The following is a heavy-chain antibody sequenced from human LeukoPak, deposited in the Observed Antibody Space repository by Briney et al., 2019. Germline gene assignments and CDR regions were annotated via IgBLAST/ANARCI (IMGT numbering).Heavy chain of an antibody. J-gene: IGHJ5*02. V-gene: IGHV3-11*04. Sequence: PGGSLRLSCAASGFTFSDYYMSWIRQAPGKGLEWVSYISSSGSTIYYADSVKGRFTISRDNAKNSLYLQMNSLRAEDTAVYYCARDAVLRYFDWLVPWFDPWGQGTLVTVSP. D-gene: IGHD3-9*01. CDR3: ARDAVLRYFDWLVPWFDP. CDR2: ISSSGSTI. CDR1: GFTFSDYY.